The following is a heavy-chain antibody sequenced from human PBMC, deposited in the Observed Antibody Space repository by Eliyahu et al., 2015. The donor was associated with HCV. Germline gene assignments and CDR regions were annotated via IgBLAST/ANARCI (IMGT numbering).Heavy chain of an antibody. CDR3: ARDQGVGYYDSGSHYRVYLDS. V-gene: IGHV3-53*01. J-gene: IGHJ4*02. CDR2: IYSGDTT. Sequence: EVQLVESGGGLIQPGGSLRLSCAASGVTVGSNYMAWVRQAPGKGLEWVAVIYSGDTTYYADSVKGRFTISRDNPRNTLYLQMNSLRAEDTALYYCARDQGVGYYDSGSHYRVYLDSWGLGTLVTVSS. D-gene: IGHD3-10*01. CDR1: GVTVGSNY.